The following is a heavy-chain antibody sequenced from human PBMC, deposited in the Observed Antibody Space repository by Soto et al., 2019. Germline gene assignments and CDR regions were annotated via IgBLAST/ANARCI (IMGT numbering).Heavy chain of an antibody. CDR1: GFTFSSYG. D-gene: IGHD4-4*01. J-gene: IGHJ3*02. V-gene: IGHV3-33*01. Sequence: QPGGSLRLSCAASGFTFSSYGMHWVRQAPGKGLEWVAVIWYDGSNKYYADSVKGRFTISRDNSKNTLYLQMNSLRAKDTAVYYCARARYSNYDAFDIWGQGTMVTVSS. CDR2: IWYDGSNK. CDR3: ARARYSNYDAFDI.